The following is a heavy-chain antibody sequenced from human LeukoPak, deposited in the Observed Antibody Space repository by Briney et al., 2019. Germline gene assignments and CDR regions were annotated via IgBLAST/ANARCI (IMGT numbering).Heavy chain of an antibody. CDR3: ARVFDSGYFDWHFDH. D-gene: IGHD3-9*01. J-gene: IGHJ4*02. V-gene: IGHV4-38-2*01. Sequence: SETLSLTCAVSGYSISSGYYWGWIRQPPGKGLEWIENIYHSGSTYYNPSLKSRVTISVDTSNNQFSLKMSSVTAADTAVYCCARVFDSGYFDWHFDHWGQGTLVTVSS. CDR2: IYHSGST. CDR1: GYSISSGYY.